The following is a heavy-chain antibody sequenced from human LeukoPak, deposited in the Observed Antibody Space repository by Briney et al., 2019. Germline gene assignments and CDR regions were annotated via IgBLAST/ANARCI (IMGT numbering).Heavy chain of an antibody. CDR1: GFTFNSYA. CDR2: ISGSGGST. D-gene: IGHD1-26*01. V-gene: IGHV3-23*01. CDR3: ARDRVGAIPYYFDY. J-gene: IGHJ4*02. Sequence: GSLRLSCAASGFTFNSYAMTWVRQAPGKGLEWVSAISGSGGSTYYADSVKGRFTISRDNSKNTLYLQMNSLRAEDTAVYYCARDRVGAIPYYFDYWGQGTLVTVSS.